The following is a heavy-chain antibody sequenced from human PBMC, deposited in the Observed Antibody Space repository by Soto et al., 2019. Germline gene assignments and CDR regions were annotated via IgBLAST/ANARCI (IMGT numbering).Heavy chain of an antibody. CDR3: AKNQERELPRVIDF. CDR2: MSGSSSTT. Sequence: PGGSLRLSCATSGLTFSNYAMSRVRQAPGGVLEWVSSMSGSSSTTYYADSVRGRFTISRDRSKNTLYLQMSSLRAEDTALYYCAKNQERELPRVIDFWGQGTLVTVSS. V-gene: IGHV3-23*01. CDR1: GLTFSNYA. D-gene: IGHD1-7*01. J-gene: IGHJ4*02.